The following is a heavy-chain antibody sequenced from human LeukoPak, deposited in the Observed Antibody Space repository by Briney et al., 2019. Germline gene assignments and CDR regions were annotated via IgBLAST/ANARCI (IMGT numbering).Heavy chain of an antibody. CDR3: VLGMRNDYFDY. CDR2: TRNKANSYTT. V-gene: IGHV3-72*01. CDR1: GFTFSDHY. J-gene: IGHJ4*02. D-gene: IGHD7-27*01. Sequence: GGSLRLSCAASGFTFSDHYIDWVRQAPGKGLEWVGRTRNKANSYTTEYAASVKGRFTISRDDSKNSLYLQMNSLKTEDTAVYYCVLGMRNDYFDYWGQGTLVTVSS.